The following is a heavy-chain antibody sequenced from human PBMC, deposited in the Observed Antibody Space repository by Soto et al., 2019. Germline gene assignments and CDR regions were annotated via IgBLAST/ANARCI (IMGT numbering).Heavy chain of an antibody. CDR1: GASTTTYY. D-gene: IGHD3-10*01. CDR2: IYNSGNT. V-gene: IGHV4-59*01. Sequence: SETLSLTCTVSGASTTTYYWSWSRQPPGKGLEWIGYIYNSGNTNHNPSLKSRVTISVDTSKNQFSLKLRSVTAADTAIYYCATGSGSYLFDLWGPGTLVTVSS. CDR3: ATGSGSYLFDL. J-gene: IGHJ4*02.